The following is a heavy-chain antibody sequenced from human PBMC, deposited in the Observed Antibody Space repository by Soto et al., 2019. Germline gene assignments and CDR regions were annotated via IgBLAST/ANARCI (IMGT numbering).Heavy chain of an antibody. CDR2: IYYSGST. V-gene: IGHV4-39*07. J-gene: IGHJ4*02. CDR3: ARGDTAMAY. D-gene: IGHD5-18*01. CDR1: GDSISTSSYY. Sequence: PSETLSLTCDVSGDSISTSSYYWGWIRQPPGKGLEWIASIYYSGSTYYNPSLKSRVTISVDTSKNQFSLKLSSVTAADTAVYYCARGDTAMAYWGQVTLVTVSS.